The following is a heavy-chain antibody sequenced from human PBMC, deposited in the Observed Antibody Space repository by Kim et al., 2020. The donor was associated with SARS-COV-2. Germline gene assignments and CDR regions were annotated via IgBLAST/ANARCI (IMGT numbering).Heavy chain of an antibody. D-gene: IGHD1-26*01. V-gene: IGHV1-69*01. Sequence: YAQKFQGRVTITADESTSTAYMELSSLRSEDTAVYYCATSEGVIVGAVDPWGQGTLVTVSS. CDR3: ATSEGVIVGAVDP. J-gene: IGHJ5*02.